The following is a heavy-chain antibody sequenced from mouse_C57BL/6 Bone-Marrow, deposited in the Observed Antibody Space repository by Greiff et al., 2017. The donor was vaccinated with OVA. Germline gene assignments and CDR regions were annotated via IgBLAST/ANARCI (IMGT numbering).Heavy chain of an antibody. CDR2: ISNGGGST. J-gene: IGHJ4*01. CDR1: GFTFSDYY. V-gene: IGHV5-12*01. Sequence: EVKLVESGGGLVQPGGSLKLSCAASGFTFSDYYMYWVRQTPEKRLEWVAYISNGGGSTYYPDTVKGRFTISRDNAKNTLYLQMSRLKSEDTAMYYCAREGYAMDYWCQGTSVPVSS. CDR3: AREGYAMDY.